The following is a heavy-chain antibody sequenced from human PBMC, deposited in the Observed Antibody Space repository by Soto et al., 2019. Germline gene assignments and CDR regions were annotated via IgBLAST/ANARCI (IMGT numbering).Heavy chain of an antibody. V-gene: IGHV1-18*01. J-gene: IGHJ5*02. D-gene: IGHD2-15*01. CDR3: ARRVVVLTSDWFDP. CDR1: GYTFVNYD. Sequence: QVQLVQSGAEVKKPGASVKVSCKASGYTFVNYDISWVRQAPGQGLEWMGWISVYNGNTNYAQKVQGRVTMTTDTSTSTAYIELRILRSDDTAVYYCARRVVVLTSDWFDPWGQGTLVTVS. CDR2: ISVYNGNT.